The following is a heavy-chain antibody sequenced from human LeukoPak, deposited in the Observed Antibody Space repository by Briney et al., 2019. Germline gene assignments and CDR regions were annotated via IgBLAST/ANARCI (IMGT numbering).Heavy chain of an antibody. CDR2: IYYSGSA. Sequence: PSETLSLTCTVSGGSISSGDYYWSWIRQPPGKGLEWIGYIYYSGSAYYGPTLRSRVTISVDTSKNQFSLKVSAVTAADTAVYYCARDSKYDSSGHAPWGQGTQVTVSS. V-gene: IGHV4-30-4*01. CDR3: ARDSKYDSSGHAP. D-gene: IGHD3-22*01. J-gene: IGHJ5*02. CDR1: GGSISSGDYY.